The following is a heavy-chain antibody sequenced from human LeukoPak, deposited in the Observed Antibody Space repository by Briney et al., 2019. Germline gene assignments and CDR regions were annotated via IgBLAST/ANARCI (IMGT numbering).Heavy chain of an antibody. CDR1: GFTFSNAW. V-gene: IGHV3-15*01. CDR2: FKSKTDGGTI. J-gene: IGHJ6*02. CDR3: VSDLFNHYYGMDV. Sequence: GGSLRLSCAASGFTFSNAWMSWVRQAPGKGLEWVGRFKSKTDGGTIDYAAPVKGRFTISRDDSKDTLYLQMNSLNTEDTAVYYCVSDLFNHYYGMDVWGQGNTVTVSS.